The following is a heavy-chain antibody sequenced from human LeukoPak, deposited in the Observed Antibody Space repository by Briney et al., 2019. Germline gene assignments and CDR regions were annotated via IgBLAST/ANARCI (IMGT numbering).Heavy chain of an antibody. Sequence: GGSLRLSCAASGFTFSGYGMHWVRQAPGKGLECVAVVSYDERNKYYADSVKGRFTISRDNSKNTLYLQMNSLRAEDTAVYYCARGRAQKWLRTDFDYWGQGTLVTVSS. J-gene: IGHJ4*02. D-gene: IGHD5-12*01. V-gene: IGHV3-30*03. CDR1: GFTFSGYG. CDR2: VSYDERNK. CDR3: ARGRAQKWLRTDFDY.